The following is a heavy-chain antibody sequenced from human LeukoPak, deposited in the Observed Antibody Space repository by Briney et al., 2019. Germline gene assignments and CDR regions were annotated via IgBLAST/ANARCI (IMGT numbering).Heavy chain of an antibody. D-gene: IGHD1-26*01. CDR2: IYNSGST. V-gene: IGHV4-59*01. J-gene: IGHJ4*02. CDR3: ARDLHYPGGFDY. CDR1: GGSISSYY. Sequence: PSETLSLTCTVSGGSISSYYWSWLRQPPGKGLEWIGYIYNSGSTNYNPSLTSRVTISADTSKNQFSLTLSSVTAADTAVYYCARDLHYPGGFDYWGQGTLVTVSS.